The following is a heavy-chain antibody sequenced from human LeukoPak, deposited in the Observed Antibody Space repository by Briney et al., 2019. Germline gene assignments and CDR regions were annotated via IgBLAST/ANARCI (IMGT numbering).Heavy chain of an antibody. CDR3: ARGSSGYHNT. J-gene: IGHJ4*02. D-gene: IGHD5-12*01. V-gene: IGHV3-30*03. CDR1: GFAFSQFP. CDR2: ISHDGGNK. Sequence: GGSLRLSCVASGFAFSQFPVHWVRQAPGKRLEWVAFISHDGGNKKYGDSVKGRFTISRDNSKNTVYLQMNSLRPEDTAVYYCARGSSGYHNTGGQGTLVTVSS.